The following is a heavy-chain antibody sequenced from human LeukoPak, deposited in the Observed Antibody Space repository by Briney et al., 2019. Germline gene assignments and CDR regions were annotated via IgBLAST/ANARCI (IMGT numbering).Heavy chain of an antibody. Sequence: ASVKVSCKASGYTFTSYAMNWVRQAPGQGLEWMGWINPNSGGTNYAQKFQGRVTMTRDTSISTAYMELSRLRSDDTAVYYCARGEQLVPNWFDPWGQGTLVTVSS. D-gene: IGHD6-13*01. CDR2: INPNSGGT. CDR1: GYTFTSYA. J-gene: IGHJ5*02. V-gene: IGHV1-2*02. CDR3: ARGEQLVPNWFDP.